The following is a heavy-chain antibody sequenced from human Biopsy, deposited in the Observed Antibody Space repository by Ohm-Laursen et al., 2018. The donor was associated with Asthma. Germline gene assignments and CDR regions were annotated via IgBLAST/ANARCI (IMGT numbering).Heavy chain of an antibody. CDR3: ARGLDYSGGSGFDY. V-gene: IGHV3-33*05. CDR2: MSYDGSIK. CDR1: GFTFSSYG. Sequence: SLRLSCAASGFTFSSYGMDWVRQAPGKGLEWVALMSYDGSIKDYADSVKGRFTISRDNSMNTLYLHMNSLRVEDTAVYYCARGLDYSGGSGFDYWGQGTLVTVSS. D-gene: IGHD3-10*01. J-gene: IGHJ4*02.